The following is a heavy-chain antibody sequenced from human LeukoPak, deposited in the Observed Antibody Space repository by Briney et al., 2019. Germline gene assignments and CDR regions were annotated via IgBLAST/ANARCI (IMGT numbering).Heavy chain of an antibody. Sequence: GGSLRLSCAASAFTFSSYSMNWVRQAPGKGLEWVANIKQDGSEKYYVDSVKGRFTISRDNAKNSLYLQMNSLRAEDTAVYYCARASYYDFWSGYFDYWGQGTLVTVSS. V-gene: IGHV3-7*01. J-gene: IGHJ4*02. CDR1: AFTFSSYS. CDR3: ARASYYDFWSGYFDY. CDR2: IKQDGSEK. D-gene: IGHD3-3*01.